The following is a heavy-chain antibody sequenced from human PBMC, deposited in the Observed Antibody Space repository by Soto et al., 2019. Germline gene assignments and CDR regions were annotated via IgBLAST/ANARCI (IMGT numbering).Heavy chain of an antibody. CDR2: IRSNTYGGTT. CDR1: GFTFGDYA. D-gene: IGHD6-6*01. CDR3: ARRKYLDY. V-gene: IGHV3-49*03. Sequence: GDLRLSCTTSGFTFGDYAMSWFRQAPGKGLEWIGYIRSNTYGGTTEYAASVKGRFTISRDDSKRVAHLQMNSLETEDTAVYFCARRKYLDYWGQGTLVTVSS. J-gene: IGHJ4*02.